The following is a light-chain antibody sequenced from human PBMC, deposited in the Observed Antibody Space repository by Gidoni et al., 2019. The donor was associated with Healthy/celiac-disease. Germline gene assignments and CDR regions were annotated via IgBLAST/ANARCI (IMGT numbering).Light chain of an antibody. CDR2: GAS. CDR1: QSVSSSY. V-gene: IGKV3-20*01. Sequence: EIVLTQSPGTLSLSPGERATLSCTASQSVSSSYLAWYQQKPCQAPRLLIYGASSGSGTDFTLTISRLEPEDFAVYYCQQYGSSPTLTFGGGTKVEIK. CDR3: QQYGSSPTLT. J-gene: IGKJ4*01.